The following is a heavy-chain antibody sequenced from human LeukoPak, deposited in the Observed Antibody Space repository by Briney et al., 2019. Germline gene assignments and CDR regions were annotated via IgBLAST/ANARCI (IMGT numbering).Heavy chain of an antibody. D-gene: IGHD5-24*01. Sequence: SETLSLTCTVSGGSINGGRYYWRWIRQPAGKGLEWIGRIYTSGSTNYNPSLKSRVTISVDTSKNQFSLKLSSVTAADTAVYYCARQSRDGYSSFDYWGQGTLVTVSS. CDR3: ARQSRDGYSSFDY. CDR1: GGSINGGRYY. CDR2: IYTSGST. J-gene: IGHJ4*02. V-gene: IGHV4-61*02.